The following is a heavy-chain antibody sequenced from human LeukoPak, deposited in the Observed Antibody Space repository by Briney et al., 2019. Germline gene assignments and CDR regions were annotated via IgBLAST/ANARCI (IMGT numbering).Heavy chain of an antibody. D-gene: IGHD6-6*01. CDR3: AAYSSSSGAFDY. CDR1: GGSISTYY. CDR2: IHYTGST. J-gene: IGHJ4*02. V-gene: IGHV4-59*01. Sequence: PSETLSLTCTVSGGSISTYYWSWIRRPPGKGLEWIGYIHYTGSTNYNPSLKSQFTISVDTSKNQFSLRLSSVTSADTAVYYCAAYSSSSGAFDYWGQGTLVTASS.